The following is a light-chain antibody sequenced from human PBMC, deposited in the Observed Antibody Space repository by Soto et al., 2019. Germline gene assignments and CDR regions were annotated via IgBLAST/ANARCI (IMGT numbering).Light chain of an antibody. J-gene: IGKJ1*01. CDR3: QQYNNWPRT. V-gene: IGKV3-15*01. CDR1: QSVADN. Sequence: EVVMTQSPATLSVSPGEGATLSCRASQSVADNLAWYQQKPGQAPRLLIYGASTRATGIPARFSGSGSGTDFTLIIGSLQSEDFAVYYCQQYNNWPRTFGQGTKVDIK. CDR2: GAS.